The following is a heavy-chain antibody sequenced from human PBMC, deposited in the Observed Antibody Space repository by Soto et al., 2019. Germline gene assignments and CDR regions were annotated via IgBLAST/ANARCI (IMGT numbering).Heavy chain of an antibody. CDR2: IYHSGST. V-gene: IGHV4-30-2*01. J-gene: IGHJ4*02. Sequence: QLQLQESGSGLVKPSQTLSLTCAVSGGSISSGGYSWSWIRQPPGKGLEWIGYIYHSGSTYYNPSRKSRVTISVDRSKNQFSLKLSSVTAADTAVYYCASTLYPHYFDYWGQGTLVTVSS. CDR3: ASTLYPHYFDY. CDR1: GGSISSGGYS. D-gene: IGHD2-15*01.